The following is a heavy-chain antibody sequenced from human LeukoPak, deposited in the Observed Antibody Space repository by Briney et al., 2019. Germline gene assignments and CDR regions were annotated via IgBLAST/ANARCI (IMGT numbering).Heavy chain of an antibody. D-gene: IGHD1-26*01. CDR1: GFTFSNAW. CDR3: TTVKRGWSYKPREYYYYYMDV. V-gene: IGHV3-15*01. Sequence: NPGGSLKLSCAASGFTFSNAWMSWVRQAPGKGLEWVGRIKSKTDGGTTDYAAPVKGRFTISRDDSKNTLYLQINSLKTEDTAVYYCTTVKRGWSYKPREYYYYYMDVWGKGTTVTVSS. CDR2: IKSKTDGGTT. J-gene: IGHJ6*03.